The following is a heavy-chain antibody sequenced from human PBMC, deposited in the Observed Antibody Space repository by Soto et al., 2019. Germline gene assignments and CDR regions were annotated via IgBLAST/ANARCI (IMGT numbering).Heavy chain of an antibody. CDR2: IKSKTDGGTT. Sequence: EVQLVESGGGVVKPGGSLRLSCAASGFTFSNAWMNWVRQAPGKGLEWVGRIKSKTDGGTTDYAAPVKGRFTISRDDSNNTLYLKMNSLKTEDTAVYYCTTDLIADSEDYWGQGTLVTVSS. D-gene: IGHD6-13*01. CDR3: TTDLIADSEDY. J-gene: IGHJ4*02. CDR1: GFTFSNAW. V-gene: IGHV3-15*07.